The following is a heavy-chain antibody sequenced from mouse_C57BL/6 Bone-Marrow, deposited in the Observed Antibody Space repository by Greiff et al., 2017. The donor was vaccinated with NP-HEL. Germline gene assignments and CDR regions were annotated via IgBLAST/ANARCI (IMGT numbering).Heavy chain of an antibody. CDR1: GYAFSSSW. CDR2: IYPGDGDT. V-gene: IGHV1-82*01. CDR3: ARDYYGSSYDPWFAY. J-gene: IGHJ3*01. D-gene: IGHD1-1*01. Sequence: LVESGPELVKPGASVKISCKASGYAFSSSWMNWVKQRPGKGLEWIGRIYPGDGDTNYNGKFKGKATLTADKSSSTAYMQHSSLTSEDSAVYFCARDYYGSSYDPWFAYWGQGTLVTVSA.